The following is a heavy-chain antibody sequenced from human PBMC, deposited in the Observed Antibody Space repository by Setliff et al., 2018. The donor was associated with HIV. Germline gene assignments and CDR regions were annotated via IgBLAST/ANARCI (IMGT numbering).Heavy chain of an antibody. Sequence: ETLSLTCTISGGSFGVYRWSWIRQSAGRGLEWIGRIDSSGTTDYKPSLKGRVAISVDTSRNQFSLRVTSVTAADTAVYFCARDRHSSGLGSYGPWGPGILVTVSS. J-gene: IGHJ5*02. V-gene: IGHV4-4*07. CDR2: IDSSGTT. CDR3: ARDRHSSGLGSYGP. CDR1: GGSFGVYR. D-gene: IGHD3-10*01.